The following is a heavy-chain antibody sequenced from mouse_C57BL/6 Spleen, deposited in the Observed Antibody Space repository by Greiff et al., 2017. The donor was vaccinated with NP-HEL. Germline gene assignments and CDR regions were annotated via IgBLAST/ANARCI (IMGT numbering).Heavy chain of an antibody. Sequence: QVQLQQSGVELVKPGASVKISCKASGYAFSSYWMNWVKQRPGKGLEWIGQIYPGDGDTNYNGKFKGKATLTADKSSSTAYMQLSSLTSEDSAVYFCASGYYSNPFDYWGQGTTLTVSS. CDR3: ASGYYSNPFDY. V-gene: IGHV1-80*01. CDR2: IYPGDGDT. J-gene: IGHJ2*01. D-gene: IGHD2-5*01. CDR1: GYAFSSYW.